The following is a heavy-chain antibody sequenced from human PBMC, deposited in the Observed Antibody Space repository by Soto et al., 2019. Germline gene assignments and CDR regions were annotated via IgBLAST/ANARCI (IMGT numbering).Heavy chain of an antibody. CDR1: VFTFISYA. D-gene: IGHD3-9*01. V-gene: IGHV3-23*01. CDR2: ISGSGGST. CDR3: AKARGTYYDILTGYSAIYYFDY. Sequence: GWSLRLSCASSVFTFISYAMSWVRQAPGKGLEWVSAISGSGGSTYYADSVKGRFTISRDNSKNTLYLQMNSLRAEDTAVYYCAKARGTYYDILTGYSAIYYFDYWGQGTLVTVSS. J-gene: IGHJ4*02.